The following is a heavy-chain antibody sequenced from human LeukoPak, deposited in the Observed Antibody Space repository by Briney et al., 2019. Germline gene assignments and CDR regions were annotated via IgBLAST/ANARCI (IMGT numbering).Heavy chain of an antibody. V-gene: IGHV4-34*01. Sequence: PSETLSLTCAVYGGSFSGYYWSWIRQPPGKGLEWIGSIYYSGTTYYTPSLKSRVTMSVDTSKNQFSLRLSSVTAADTAIYYCAREKRGTLTQRDYNYYMDVWGKGTTVTVSS. CDR3: AREKRGTLTQRDYNYYMDV. CDR1: GGSFSGYY. J-gene: IGHJ6*03. CDR2: IYYSGTT. D-gene: IGHD3-16*01.